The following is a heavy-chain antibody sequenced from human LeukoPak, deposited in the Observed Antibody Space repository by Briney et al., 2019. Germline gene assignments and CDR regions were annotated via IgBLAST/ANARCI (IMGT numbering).Heavy chain of an antibody. D-gene: IGHD3-3*01. J-gene: IGHJ5*02. V-gene: IGHV1-2*02. CDR1: GYTFTGYY. CDR2: INPNSSGT. CDR3: AREQESNFWSGYPNWFDP. Sequence: ASAKVSSTPPGYTFTGYYMHWVRQAPRQRLERMGWINPNSSGTNYAQKFQGRVTMTRDTSISTAYMELSRLRSDDTAVYYCAREQESNFWSGYPNWFDPWGQGTLVTVSS.